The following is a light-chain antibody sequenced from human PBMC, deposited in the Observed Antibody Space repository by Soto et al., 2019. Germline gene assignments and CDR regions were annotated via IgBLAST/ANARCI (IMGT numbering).Light chain of an antibody. V-gene: IGKV3-20*01. Sequence: ETVLTQSPGTLSLSPGERATVSCRASQSVGGSSLAWYQQRPGQAPRLLIYDTSKMATGIPDRFSGSGSGTDFTLTISRLEPEDFAVYYCQQYQNSPRTFGQGTKVEIK. J-gene: IGKJ1*01. CDR3: QQYQNSPRT. CDR1: QSVGGSS. CDR2: DTS.